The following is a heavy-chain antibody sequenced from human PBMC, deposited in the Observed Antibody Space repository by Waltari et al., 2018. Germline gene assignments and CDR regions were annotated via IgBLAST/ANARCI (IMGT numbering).Heavy chain of an antibody. D-gene: IGHD6-13*01. CDR3: ARMARKTYSSPVAGRDYYYGMDV. Sequence: EEQLVESGGGLIQPGESVRVSCAVSGFTFSRYWMNWVRQGPGKGWVWGASINSDGRDTRYADSVKGRFTISRDNAKNTVYLQMKRLGFEDTAVYYCARMARKTYSSPVAGRDYYYGMDVWGLGTTVTVSS. CDR1: GFTFSRYW. J-gene: IGHJ6*02. CDR2: INSDGRDT. V-gene: IGHV3-74*01.